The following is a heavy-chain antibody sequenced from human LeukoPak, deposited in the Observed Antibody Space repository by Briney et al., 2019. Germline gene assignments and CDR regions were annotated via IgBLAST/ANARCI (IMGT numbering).Heavy chain of an antibody. Sequence: GGSLRLSCAASGFTFSSYAMSWVRQAPGKGLEWVSAISGSGGSTYYADSVKGRFTISRDNSKNTLYLQMNSLRAEDTAVYYCAKDSSEYSRGKAYYFDYWGQGTLVTVSS. J-gene: IGHJ4*02. D-gene: IGHD6-6*01. CDR3: AKDSSEYSRGKAYYFDY. CDR1: GFTFSSYA. V-gene: IGHV3-23*01. CDR2: ISGSGGST.